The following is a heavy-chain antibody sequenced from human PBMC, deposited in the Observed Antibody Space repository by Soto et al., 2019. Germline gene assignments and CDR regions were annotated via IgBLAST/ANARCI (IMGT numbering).Heavy chain of an antibody. CDR3: ARDEEYSAYWYFDL. CDR1: GYTFTSYG. CDR2: ISAYNGNT. J-gene: IGHJ2*01. D-gene: IGHD5-12*01. Sequence: VTVACKASGYTFTSYGVSWVRQAPGQGLEWMGWISAYNGNTNYAQKLQGRVTMTTDTSTSTAYMELRSLRSDDTAVYYCARDEEYSAYWYFDLWGRGTLVTVSS. V-gene: IGHV1-18*01.